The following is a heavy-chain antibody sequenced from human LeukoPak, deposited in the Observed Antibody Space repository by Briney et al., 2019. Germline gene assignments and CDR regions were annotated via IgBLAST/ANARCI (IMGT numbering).Heavy chain of an antibody. CDR3: ARSHSSSSGLFDS. Sequence: GGSLRLSCAASGFTFSSYSMNWVRQAPGKGLEWVSSISSSSSYIYYADSVKGRFTISRDNAKNTLYLQMNSLRAEDTALYYCARSHSSSSGLFDSWGQGTLVTVSS. CDR1: GFTFSSYS. CDR2: ISSSSSYI. D-gene: IGHD6-6*01. J-gene: IGHJ4*02. V-gene: IGHV3-21*01.